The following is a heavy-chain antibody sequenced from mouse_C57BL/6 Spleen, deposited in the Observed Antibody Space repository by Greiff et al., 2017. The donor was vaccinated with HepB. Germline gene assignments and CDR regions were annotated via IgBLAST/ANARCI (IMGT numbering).Heavy chain of an antibody. CDR3: ASGYGSSYEGYFDV. CDR1: GYSITSGYY. Sequence: EVQLQESGPGLVKPSQSLSLTCSVTGYSITSGYYWNWIRQFPGNKLEWMGYISYDGSNNYNPSLKNRISITRDTSKNQFFLKLNSVTTEDTATYYCASGYGSSYEGYFDVWGTGTTVTVSS. V-gene: IGHV3-6*01. CDR2: ISYDGSN. J-gene: IGHJ1*03. D-gene: IGHD1-1*01.